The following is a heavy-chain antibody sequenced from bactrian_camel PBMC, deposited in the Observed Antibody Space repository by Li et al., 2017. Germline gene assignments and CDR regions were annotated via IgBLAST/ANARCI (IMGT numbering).Heavy chain of an antibody. CDR2: INGGGEAT. J-gene: IGHJ4*01. V-gene: IGHV3S40*01. Sequence: VQLVESGGGLVQPGGSLKLSCAASPFTVSRVDMSWVRQAPGKGLEWVSGINGGGEATFYADSMEGRFAISRDNAKNTVYLQMNSLKPEDTALYYCSVATTSATFNYWGQGTQVTVS. CDR3: SVATTSATFNY. CDR1: PFTVSRVD. D-gene: IGHD5*01.